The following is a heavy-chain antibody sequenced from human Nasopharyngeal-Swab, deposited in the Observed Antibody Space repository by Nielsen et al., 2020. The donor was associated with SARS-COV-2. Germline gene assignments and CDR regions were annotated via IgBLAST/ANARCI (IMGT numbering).Heavy chain of an antibody. Sequence: SETLSLTCTVSGGSISSYYWSWIRQPPGKGLEWIGRIYTSGSTNYNPSLKSRVTMSVDTSKNQFSLKLSSVTAADTAVYYCARGSITGTTGAWFDPWGQGTLVTVSS. V-gene: IGHV4-4*07. J-gene: IGHJ5*02. CDR2: IYTSGST. CDR1: GGSISSYY. CDR3: ARGSITGTTGAWFDP. D-gene: IGHD1-7*01.